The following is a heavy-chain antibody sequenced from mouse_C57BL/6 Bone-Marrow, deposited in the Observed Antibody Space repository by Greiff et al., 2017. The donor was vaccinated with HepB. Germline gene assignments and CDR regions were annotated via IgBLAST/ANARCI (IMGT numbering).Heavy chain of an antibody. Sequence: VQLQQSGTVLARPGASVKMSCKTSGYTFTSYWMHWVKQRPGQGLEWIGAIYPGNSDTSYNQKFKGKAKLTAVTSASTAYMELSSLTNEDSAVYYCTRKIYSNSYYFDYWGQGTTLTVSS. CDR3: TRKIYSNSYYFDY. CDR1: GYTFTSYW. V-gene: IGHV1-5*01. J-gene: IGHJ2*01. D-gene: IGHD2-5*01. CDR2: IYPGNSDT.